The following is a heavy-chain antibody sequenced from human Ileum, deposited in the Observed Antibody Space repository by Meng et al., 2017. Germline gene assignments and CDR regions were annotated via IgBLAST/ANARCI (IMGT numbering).Heavy chain of an antibody. V-gene: IGHV2-5*02. CDR3: AHRGVGPFDN. CDR1: GLSLRASRVG. J-gene: IGHJ4*02. D-gene: IGHD1-26*01. CDR2: IYWDEEI. Sequence: QITLKESGPTLMKPTKTLTLTCTFSGLSLRASRVGVGWIHQPPGKHLEWLAIIYWDEEIQYRPSLKCRLTITKDTSKNQVILTMTNMDPVDTGTYYCAHRGVGPFDNWGQGTLVTVSS.